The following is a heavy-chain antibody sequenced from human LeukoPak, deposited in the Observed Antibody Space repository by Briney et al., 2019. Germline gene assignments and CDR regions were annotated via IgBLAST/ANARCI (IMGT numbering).Heavy chain of an antibody. J-gene: IGHJ4*02. CDR1: GFTFSSLT. CDR2: ISSGSTYI. CDR3: ARDFRSGSYSGDYYFDY. Sequence: GGSLRLSCSASGFTFSSLTMHWVRQAPGKGLEWVSSISSGSTYIYYADSVKGRFTISRDNGETSLYLQMSSLRTEDTAVYYCARDFRSGSYSGDYYFDYWGQGTLVTVSS. V-gene: IGHV3-21*01. D-gene: IGHD1-26*01.